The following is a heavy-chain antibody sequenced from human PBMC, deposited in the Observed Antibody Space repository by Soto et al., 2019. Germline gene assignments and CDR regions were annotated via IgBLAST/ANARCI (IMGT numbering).Heavy chain of an antibody. D-gene: IGHD6-13*01. Sequence: SETLSLTCTVSGGSISSGGYYWSWIRQHPGKGLEWIGYIYYSGSTYYNPAPKSRVTISVDTSKNQFSLKLGSVTASDTAVYYCARGYSSSWLVINWFDPWGQGTLVTVSS. J-gene: IGHJ5*02. CDR2: IYYSGST. V-gene: IGHV4-31*03. CDR1: GGSISSGGYY. CDR3: ARGYSSSWLVINWFDP.